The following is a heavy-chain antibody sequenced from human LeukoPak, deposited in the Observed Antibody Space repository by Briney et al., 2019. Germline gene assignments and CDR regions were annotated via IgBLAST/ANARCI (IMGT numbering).Heavy chain of an antibody. J-gene: IGHJ6*02. D-gene: IGHD5-24*01. V-gene: IGHV4-34*01. Sequence: PSETLSLTCAVYGGSFSGYYWSWIRQPPGKGLEWIGEINHSGNTNYNPSLKSRVTISVDTSKNQFSLKLSSVTAADTAVYYCARGRSGYNYIGPHYYYGMDVWGQGTTVTVSS. CDR2: INHSGNT. CDR3: ARGRSGYNYIGPHYYYGMDV. CDR1: GGSFSGYY.